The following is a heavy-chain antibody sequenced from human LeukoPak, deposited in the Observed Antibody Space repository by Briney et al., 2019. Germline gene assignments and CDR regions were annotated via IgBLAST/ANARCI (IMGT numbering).Heavy chain of an antibody. CDR2: ISGYNGNT. Sequence: AGSVQVSCQASGYTFTSYGVVWVRQAPGQGLEWMGWISGYNGNTNYAQKFQGRVTMNRDTSRNTAYMELRSLTSDDTAVYYCARDPALTTVKGGYYYYGMDVWGQGTTVTVSS. D-gene: IGHD4-11*01. CDR1: GYTFTSYG. J-gene: IGHJ6*02. V-gene: IGHV1-18*01. CDR3: ARDPALTTVKGGYYYYGMDV.